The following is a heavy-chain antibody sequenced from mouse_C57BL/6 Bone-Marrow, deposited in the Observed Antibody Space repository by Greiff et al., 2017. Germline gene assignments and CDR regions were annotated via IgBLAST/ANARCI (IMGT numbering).Heavy chain of an antibody. CDR1: GYTFTDYN. D-gene: IGHD1-1*01. CDR2: INPNNGGT. J-gene: IGHJ1*03. CDR3: ARERYYYGSSFYWYFDV. V-gene: IGHV1-22*01. Sequence: EVQLQESGPELVKPGASVKMSCKASGYTFTDYNMHWVKQSHGKRLEWIGYINPNNGGTSYNQKFKGKATLTVNKSSSTAYMELRSLTSEDSAVYYWARERYYYGSSFYWYFDVWGTGTTVTVSS.